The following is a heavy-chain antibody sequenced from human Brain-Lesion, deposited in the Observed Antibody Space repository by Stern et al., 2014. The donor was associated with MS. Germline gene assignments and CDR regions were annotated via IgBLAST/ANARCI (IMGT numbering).Heavy chain of an antibody. J-gene: IGHJ6*02. V-gene: IGHV4-61*02. D-gene: IGHD2-2*01. CDR1: GGSISSGGYY. CDR3: ARGRVVPGFQYYATDV. Sequence: VQLVESGPGLVKPSQTLSLSCTVSGGSISSGGYYWSWIRQPAGKGLEWIGRIFNSGSTSYNPSLKRRVTISIDTSKNHFSLRLNSMTAADTAVYYCARGRVVPGFQYYATDVWGQGTTVIVSS. CDR2: IFNSGST.